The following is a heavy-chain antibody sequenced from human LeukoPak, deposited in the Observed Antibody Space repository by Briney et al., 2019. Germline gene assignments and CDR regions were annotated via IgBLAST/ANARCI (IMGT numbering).Heavy chain of an antibody. J-gene: IGHJ4*02. CDR1: GYTFTDYY. D-gene: IGHD2-15*01. CDR3: VRGYCSGNTCYDPDFEH. CDR2: FTPHSGGT. V-gene: IGHV1-2*02. Sequence: ASVKVSCKASGYTFTDYYIHWVRQAPGQGPEWMGWFTPHSGGTNYAQRFRGRVTMTGDTSISSAYMELNSLGSDDTAVYYCVRGYCSGNTCYDPDFEHWGQGTLVSVSS.